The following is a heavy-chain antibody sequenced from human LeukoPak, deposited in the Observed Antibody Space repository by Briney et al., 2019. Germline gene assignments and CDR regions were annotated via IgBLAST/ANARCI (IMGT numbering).Heavy chain of an antibody. D-gene: IGHD1-7*01. J-gene: IGHJ4*02. CDR3: AKDVGGGTTSHFDY. CDR2: ISGSGGSR. CDR1: GFTFSSYA. V-gene: IGHV3-23*01. Sequence: GGSLRPSCAASGFTFSSYAMSWVRQAPGKGLEWVSGISGSGGSRYLADYVKGRFTISRDNSKNTLFLQMNSLRAEDTAVYYCAKDVGGGTTSHFDYWGQGILVTVSS.